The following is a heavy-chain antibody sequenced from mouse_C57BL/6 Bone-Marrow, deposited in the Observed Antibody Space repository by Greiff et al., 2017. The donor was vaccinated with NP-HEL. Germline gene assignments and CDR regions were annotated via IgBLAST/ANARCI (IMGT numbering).Heavy chain of an antibody. D-gene: IGHD1-1*01. CDR1: GYTFTDYE. Sequence: QVQLQQSGAELVRPGASVTLSCKASGYTFTDYEMHWVKQTPVHGLEWIGAIDPETGGTAYNQKFKGKAILTADKSSSTAYMELRSLTSEDSAVYYCTLITTAVGGYAMDYWGQGTSVTVSS. J-gene: IGHJ4*01. V-gene: IGHV1-15*01. CDR2: IDPETGGT. CDR3: TLITTAVGGYAMDY.